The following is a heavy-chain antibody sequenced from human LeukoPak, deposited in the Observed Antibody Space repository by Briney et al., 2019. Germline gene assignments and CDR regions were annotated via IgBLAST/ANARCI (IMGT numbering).Heavy chain of an antibody. J-gene: IGHJ4*02. CDR1: GYTFTSYY. Sequence: GASVKVSCKASGYTFTSYYMHWVRQAPGQGLEWMGIINPSGGSTSYAQKFQGRVTMTRDTSISTAYMELSRLRSDDTAVYYCARFEWELPFDYWGQGTLVTVSS. CDR3: ARFEWELPFDY. V-gene: IGHV1-46*01. CDR2: INPSGGST. D-gene: IGHD1-26*01.